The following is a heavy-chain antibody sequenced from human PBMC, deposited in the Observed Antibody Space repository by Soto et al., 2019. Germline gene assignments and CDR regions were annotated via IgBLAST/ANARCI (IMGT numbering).Heavy chain of an antibody. D-gene: IGHD6-13*01. CDR2: INPNSGGT. J-gene: IGHJ6*02. Sequence: ASVKVSCKASGYTFTGYYMHWVRQAPGQGLEWMGWINPNSGGTNYAQKFQGRVTMTRDTSISTAYMELSRLRSDATAVYYCARGRLSSSWYGMDVWGQGTTVTVSS. CDR3: ARGRLSSSWYGMDV. V-gene: IGHV1-2*02. CDR1: GYTFTGYY.